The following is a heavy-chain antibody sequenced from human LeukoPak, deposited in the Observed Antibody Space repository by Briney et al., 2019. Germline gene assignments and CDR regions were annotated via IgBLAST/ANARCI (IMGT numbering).Heavy chain of an antibody. CDR1: GFTFSSYE. D-gene: IGHD5-18*01. J-gene: IGHJ4*02. Sequence: GGSLRLSCAASGFTFSSYEMNWVRQAPGKGLEWVSYISSSGSTIYYADSVKGRFTISRDNAKNSLYLQMNSLRAEDTAVYYCARAWIPTYFDYWGQGTLATVSS. V-gene: IGHV3-48*03. CDR2: ISSSGSTI. CDR3: ARAWIPTYFDY.